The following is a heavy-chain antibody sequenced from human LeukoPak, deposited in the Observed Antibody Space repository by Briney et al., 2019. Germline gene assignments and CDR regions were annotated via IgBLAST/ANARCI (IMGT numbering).Heavy chain of an antibody. Sequence: ASVKVSCKASGYTFTGYYMHWVRQAPGQGLEWMGWINPNSGGTNYAQKFQGRVTMTRDTSISTSYMELSRLRSDDTAVYYCARVVSSSWYTGYWGQGTLVTVSS. CDR3: ARVVSSSWYTGY. V-gene: IGHV1-2*02. CDR2: INPNSGGT. CDR1: GYTFTGYY. J-gene: IGHJ4*02. D-gene: IGHD6-13*01.